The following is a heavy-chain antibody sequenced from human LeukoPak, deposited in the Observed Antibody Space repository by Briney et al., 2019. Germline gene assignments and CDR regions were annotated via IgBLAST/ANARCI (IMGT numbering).Heavy chain of an antibody. CDR2: IWYYGSNK. J-gene: IGHJ4*02. V-gene: IGHV3-30*02. CDR3: YSGMGSRWSPFFGY. D-gene: IGHD6-13*01. CDR1: GFTFSSYG. Sequence: PGGSLRLPCAASGFTFSSYGKHWVRQAPGKGLEGAAFIWYYGSNKYYADSGKGRFTISRDNCKDPTFLQMKSLRGEDTAVDYLYSGMGSRWSPFFGYWGQGTLVTVSS.